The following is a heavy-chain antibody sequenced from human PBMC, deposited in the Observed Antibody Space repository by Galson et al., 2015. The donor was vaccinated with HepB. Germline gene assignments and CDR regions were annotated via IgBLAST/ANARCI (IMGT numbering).Heavy chain of an antibody. CDR3: AKDREYSGYGDDWFDT. D-gene: IGHD5-12*01. V-gene: IGHV3-23*01. CDR2: ISGSGGST. CDR1: GFTFRSYA. J-gene: IGHJ5*02. Sequence: SLRLSCAASGFTFRSYAMNWVRQAPGKGLEWVSSISGSGGSTYYADSVKGRFTVSRDNSKNTLYLQMDSLRADDTALYYCAKDREYSGYGDDWFDTWSQGTLVTVSS.